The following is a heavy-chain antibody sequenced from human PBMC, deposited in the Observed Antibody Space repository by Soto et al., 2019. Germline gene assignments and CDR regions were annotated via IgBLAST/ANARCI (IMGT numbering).Heavy chain of an antibody. V-gene: IGHV4-59*01. CDR1: GGSINTYY. Sequence: PSETLSLTCTVSGGSINTYYWTWIRQSPGKGPEWIGYVYRSGTTNYNPSLESRVTMSLDTSKNQFSLKLSAVTTADTAVYYCARHLTYCSAGSCYSDFPYYGMDVWGQGTTVIVSS. J-gene: IGHJ6*02. CDR2: VYRSGTT. CDR3: ARHLTYCSAGSCYSDFPYYGMDV. D-gene: IGHD2-15*01.